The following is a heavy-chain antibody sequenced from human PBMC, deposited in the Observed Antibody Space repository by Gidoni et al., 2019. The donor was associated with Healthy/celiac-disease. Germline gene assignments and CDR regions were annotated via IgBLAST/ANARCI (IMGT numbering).Heavy chain of an antibody. CDR1: GWSFSGYY. Sequence: QVQLQPWGAGLLKPSETLSLTCAVYGWSFSGYYWSWIRQPPGKGLEWIGEIKHSGSTNYNPSLKSRVTISVDTAKNQFSLKLSSVTAADTAVDYCARGLRWSGYYRARIDYWGQGTLVTVSS. D-gene: IGHD3-3*01. V-gene: IGHV4-34*01. J-gene: IGHJ4*02. CDR3: ARGLRWSGYYRARIDY. CDR2: IKHSGST.